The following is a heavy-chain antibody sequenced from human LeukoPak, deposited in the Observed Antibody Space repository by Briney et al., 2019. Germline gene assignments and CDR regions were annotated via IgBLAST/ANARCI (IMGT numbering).Heavy chain of an antibody. J-gene: IGHJ6*02. CDR1: GYILTELS. Sequence: GASVKVSCKVSGYILTELSMHWVRQAPGKGLEWMGGFDPEDGETIYAQKFQGRVTMTEDTSTDTAYMGLSSLRSEDTAVYYCATDGIVVVPAAMWYYGMDVWGQGTTVTVSS. CDR3: ATDGIVVVPAAMWYYGMDV. V-gene: IGHV1-24*01. CDR2: FDPEDGET. D-gene: IGHD2-2*01.